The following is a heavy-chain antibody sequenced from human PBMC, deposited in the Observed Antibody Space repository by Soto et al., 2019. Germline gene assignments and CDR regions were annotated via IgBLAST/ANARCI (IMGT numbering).Heavy chain of an antibody. J-gene: IGHJ4*02. CDR2: INAGNGNT. V-gene: IGHV1-3*01. D-gene: IGHD3-3*01. Sequence: ASVKVSCKASGYTFTSYAMHLVRQAPGQRLEWMGWINAGNGNTKYSQKFQGRVTITRDTSASTAYMELSSLRSEDTAVYYCARGPRITIFGVVPPQTFDYWGQGTLVTVSS. CDR1: GYTFTSYA. CDR3: ARGPRITIFGVVPPQTFDY.